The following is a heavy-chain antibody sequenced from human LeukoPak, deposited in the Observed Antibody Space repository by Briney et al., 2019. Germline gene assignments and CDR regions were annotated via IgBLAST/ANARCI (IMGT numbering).Heavy chain of an antibody. CDR2: INHSGST. Sequence: SETLSLTCAVYGGSFSGYYWRWLRQPPGKGLEWIGEINHSGSTNYNPSLKSRVTISVDTSKNQFSLKLSSVAAADTAVYYCARVWYDYGDPFDYWGQGTLVTVSS. CDR3: ARVWYDYGDPFDY. D-gene: IGHD4-17*01. J-gene: IGHJ4*02. V-gene: IGHV4-34*01. CDR1: GGSFSGYY.